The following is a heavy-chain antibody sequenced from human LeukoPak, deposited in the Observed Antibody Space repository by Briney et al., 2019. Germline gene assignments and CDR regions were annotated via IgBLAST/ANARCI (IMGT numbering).Heavy chain of an antibody. J-gene: IGHJ4*02. Sequence: ALVTVSCTASGYTFTIYAMHWVRQAPGQRLEWMGWINAGNGNTKYSQKFQGRVTITRDTSASTAYMELSSLRAEETAVYYCAREDLRYFFWLWGQGTLGTVSS. CDR2: INAGNGNT. V-gene: IGHV1-3*01. CDR3: AREDLRYFFWL. D-gene: IGHD3-9*01. CDR1: GYTFTIYA.